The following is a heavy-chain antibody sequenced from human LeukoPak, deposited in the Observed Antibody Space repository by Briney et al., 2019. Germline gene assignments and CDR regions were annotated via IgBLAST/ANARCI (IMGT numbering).Heavy chain of an antibody. CDR2: ISSSSSYI. D-gene: IGHD6-19*01. CDR3: ARDRSGWDTRPFDY. Sequence: PGGSLRLSCAASGFTFSSYSMNWVRQAPGKGLEWVSSISSSSSYIYYADSVKGRFTISRDNAKNSLYLQMNSLRAEDTAVYYCARDRSGWDTRPFDYWGQGTLVTVSS. J-gene: IGHJ4*02. V-gene: IGHV3-21*01. CDR1: GFTFSSYS.